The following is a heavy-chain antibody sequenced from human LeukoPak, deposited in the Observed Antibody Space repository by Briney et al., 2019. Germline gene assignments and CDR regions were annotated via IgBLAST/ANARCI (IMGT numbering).Heavy chain of an antibody. J-gene: IGHJ4*02. CDR3: ARDLHSSSRTSFDY. CDR1: GFTFSSYA. D-gene: IGHD6-13*01. Sequence: PGGSLRLSCAASGFTFSSYAMSWVRQAPGKGLEWVSAISGSGGSTYYADSVKGRFTISRDNSKNTLYLQMNSLRAEDTAVYYCARDLHSSSRTSFDYWGQGTLVTVSS. CDR2: ISGSGGST. V-gene: IGHV3-23*01.